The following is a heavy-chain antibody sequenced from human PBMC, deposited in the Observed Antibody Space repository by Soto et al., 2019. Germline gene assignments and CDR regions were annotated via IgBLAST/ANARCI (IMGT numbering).Heavy chain of an antibody. CDR1: GFTFSSSY. CDR2: LYSGGYT. Sequence: PGGSLRLSCAASGFTFSSSYMSWVRQAPGRGLEWVSVLYSGGYTSYADSVKGRFTISRDNSKNTLYLQMNSLRAEDTAVYYCARESSNGIDYWGQGTQVTVSS. CDR3: ARESSNGIDY. J-gene: IGHJ4*02. D-gene: IGHD2-8*01. V-gene: IGHV3-66*01.